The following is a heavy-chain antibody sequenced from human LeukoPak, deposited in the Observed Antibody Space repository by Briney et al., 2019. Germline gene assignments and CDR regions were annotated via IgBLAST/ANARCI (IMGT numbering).Heavy chain of an antibody. V-gene: IGHV5-51*01. CDR2: IYPGDSAT. J-gene: IGHJ4*02. Sequence: KVGESLKISCEGSGYSFTSYWIGWVRQMPGKGLEWMGIIYPGDSATRYSPSFQGQVTISADKSISTAYLQWSSLKASDTAMYYCARAMTMVRYFDYWGQGTLDTVSS. CDR3: ARAMTMVRYFDY. CDR1: GYSFTSYW. D-gene: IGHD3-10*01.